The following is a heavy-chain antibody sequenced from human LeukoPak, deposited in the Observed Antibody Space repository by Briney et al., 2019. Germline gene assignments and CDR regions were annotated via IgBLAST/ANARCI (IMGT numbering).Heavy chain of an antibody. CDR2: ISGSGVMT. Sequence: GGSLRLSCAASGFTFSDYAMTCVRQAPGKGLEWVATISGSGVMTYYADSVKGRFTVSGDHSKNTLYPQMSSLAAADTAVYYCAKDRSIGTYYTFDHWGQGTLVTVSS. CDR1: GFTFSDYA. J-gene: IGHJ4*02. D-gene: IGHD1-26*01. CDR3: AKDRSIGTYYTFDH. V-gene: IGHV3-23*01.